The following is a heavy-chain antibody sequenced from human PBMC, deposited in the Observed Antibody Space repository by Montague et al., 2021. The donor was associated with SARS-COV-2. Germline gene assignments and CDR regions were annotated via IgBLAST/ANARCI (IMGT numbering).Heavy chain of an antibody. CDR2: ISHSGRT. CDR1: GGSIDSFY. CDR3: ARGGYYDNTGYYSDYYYNMDV. Sequence: SETLSLTCTVSGGSIDSFYWSWIRRPPGKGLEWIGCISHSGRTYYNPSLKSRVSMSVDTSKNQVSLRLSSLTAADMAVYYCARGGYYDNTGYYSDYYYNMDVWGQGTTVTVSS. V-gene: IGHV4-59*01. D-gene: IGHD3-22*01. J-gene: IGHJ6*02.